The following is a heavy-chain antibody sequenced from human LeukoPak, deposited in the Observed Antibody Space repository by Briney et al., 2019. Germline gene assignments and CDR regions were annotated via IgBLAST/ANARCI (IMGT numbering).Heavy chain of an antibody. Sequence: SETLSLTCTVSGASISSGSYYWSWIRQPAGKGLEWIGRIYTTGSTNYNPSLNSRVTISVDTSKNQFSLNLSSVTAADTAVYYCARATPYPWYFDLWGRGTLVTVSS. D-gene: IGHD2-15*01. CDR1: GASISSGSYY. J-gene: IGHJ2*01. CDR2: IYTTGST. CDR3: ARATPYPWYFDL. V-gene: IGHV4-61*02.